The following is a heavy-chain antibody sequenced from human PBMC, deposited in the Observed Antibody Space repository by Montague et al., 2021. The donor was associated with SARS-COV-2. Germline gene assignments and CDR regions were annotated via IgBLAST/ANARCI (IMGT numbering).Heavy chain of an antibody. Sequence: SETRSLTCAVYGGSFSGYYWSWIRQPPGKGLEWIGEINHSGNTNYNPSLKSRVTISVDTSKNQFSLKLSSVTAADTAVYYCASLTLGYCSSTSCYSDWFDPWGQGTLVTVSS. D-gene: IGHD2-2*02. J-gene: IGHJ5*02. CDR3: ASLTLGYCSSTSCYSDWFDP. CDR2: INHSGNT. V-gene: IGHV4-34*01. CDR1: GGSFSGYY.